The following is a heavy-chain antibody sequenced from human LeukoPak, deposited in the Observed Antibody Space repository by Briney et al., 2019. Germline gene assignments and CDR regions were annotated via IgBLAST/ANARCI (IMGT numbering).Heavy chain of an antibody. D-gene: IGHD3-3*01. CDR1: GGSFSGYY. CDR2: INHSGST. CDR3: ARHPKPTIFGVVIFIMGAFDI. J-gene: IGHJ3*02. Sequence: PSQTLSLTCAVYGGSFSGYYWSWIRQPPGKGLEWIGEINHSGSTNYNPSLKSQVTISVDTSKNQFSLKLSSVTAADTAVYYCARHPKPTIFGVVIFIMGAFDIWGQGTMVTVSS. V-gene: IGHV4-34*01.